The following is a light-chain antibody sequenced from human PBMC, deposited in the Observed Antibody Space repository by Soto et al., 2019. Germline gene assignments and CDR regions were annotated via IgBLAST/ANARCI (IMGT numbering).Light chain of an antibody. CDR3: QHYKSAPFT. CDR1: QGITNY. Sequence: DIQMTQSPSSLSASVGYRVTITCRASQGITNYLAWYQQKPGRIPKLLIYAASTLHSGVPSRFSGSGSGTDFTLTISSLQPEDVATYYCQHYKSAPFTFGGGAKVEIK. V-gene: IGKV1-27*01. J-gene: IGKJ4*01. CDR2: AAS.